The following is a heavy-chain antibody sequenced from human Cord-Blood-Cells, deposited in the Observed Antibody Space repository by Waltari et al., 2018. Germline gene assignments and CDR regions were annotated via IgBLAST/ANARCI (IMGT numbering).Heavy chain of an antibody. V-gene: IGHV1-18*01. CDR2: ISASSGNT. J-gene: IGHJ4*02. Sequence: QVQLVQSGAEVKKPGASVKVSCKASGYTFTSYGISWVRQAPGQRLGWMGWISASSGNTNYAQKRQGRVTMTTDTSTSTAYMELRSLRSDDTAGYYCARRRADYYDSSGYYYFDYWGQGTLVTVSS. D-gene: IGHD3-22*01. CDR1: GYTFTSYG. CDR3: ARRRADYYDSSGYYYFDY.